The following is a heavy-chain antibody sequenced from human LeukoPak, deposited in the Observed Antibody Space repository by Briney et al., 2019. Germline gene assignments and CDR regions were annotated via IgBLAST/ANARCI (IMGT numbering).Heavy chain of an antibody. J-gene: IGHJ4*02. CDR2: ISYDGSNK. D-gene: IGHD3-22*01. CDR1: GFTFSSYA. V-gene: IGHV3-30-3*01. CDR3: AKDRRPWDYYDSSGYYPSFDY. Sequence: GRSLRLSCAASGFTFSSYAMHWVRQAPGKGLEWVAVISYDGSNKYYADSVKGRFTISRDNSKNTLYLQMNSLRAEDTAVYYCAKDRRPWDYYDSSGYYPSFDYWGQGTLVTVSS.